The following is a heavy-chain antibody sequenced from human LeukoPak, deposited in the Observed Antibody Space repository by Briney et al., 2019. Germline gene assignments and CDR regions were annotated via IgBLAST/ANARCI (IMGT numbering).Heavy chain of an antibody. CDR3: ARTRYNSGGGDY. J-gene: IGHJ4*02. CDR2: IWYDGTNK. D-gene: IGHD6-19*01. V-gene: IGHV3-33*01. CDR1: GFTFSDYG. Sequence: GGSLRLSCAVSGFTFSDYGMHWVRQAPGKGLEWVAVIWYDGTNKYYADSVEGRFTISRDNSENTLYLQMNSLRAEDTAVYYCARTRYNSGGGDYWGQGTPVTVSP.